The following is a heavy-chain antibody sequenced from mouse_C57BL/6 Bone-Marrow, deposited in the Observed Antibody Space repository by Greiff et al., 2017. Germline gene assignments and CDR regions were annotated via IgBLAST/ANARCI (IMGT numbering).Heavy chain of an antibody. CDR2: IHPSDSDT. J-gene: IGHJ1*03. CDR1: GYTFTSYW. V-gene: IGHV1-74*01. Sequence: QVQLQQPGAELVKPGASVKVSCKASGYTFTSYWMHWVKQRPGQGLEWIGRIHPSDSDTNYNQKFTGKATLTVYKSSSTAYMQLSSLTSDDSAVYYCAIRRLRHLYFDVWGTGTTVTVSS. D-gene: IGHD2-4*01. CDR3: AIRRLRHLYFDV.